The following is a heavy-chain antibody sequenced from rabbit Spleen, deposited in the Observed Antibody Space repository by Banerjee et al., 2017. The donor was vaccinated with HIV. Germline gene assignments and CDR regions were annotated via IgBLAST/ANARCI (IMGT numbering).Heavy chain of an antibody. CDR2: IWGGSSGRT. D-gene: IGHD7-1*01. Sequence: QEQLEESGGDLVKPEGSLTLTCTASGFSFSSNYWTCWVRQAPGKGLEWIACIWGGSSGRTYSATWAKGRFAISKTSSTTVTLQMTNLTVADTATYFCAWDTGSIFASYGMDFWGPGTLVTVS. CDR1: GFSFSSNYW. J-gene: IGHJ6*01. V-gene: IGHV1S45*01. CDR3: AWDTGSIFASYGMDF.